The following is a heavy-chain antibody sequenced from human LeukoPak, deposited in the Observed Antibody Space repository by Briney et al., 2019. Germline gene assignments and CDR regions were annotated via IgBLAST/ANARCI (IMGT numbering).Heavy chain of an antibody. Sequence: GGSLRLSCAASGFTFSSYDMHWVRQATGKGLEWVSAIGTAGDTYYPGSVKGRFTISRENAKNSLYLQMNSLRAGDTAVYYCARGDYYGSGSYYNKAFDIWGQGTMVTVSS. CDR3: ARGDYYGSGSYYNKAFDI. D-gene: IGHD3-10*01. J-gene: IGHJ3*02. CDR2: IGTAGDT. V-gene: IGHV3-13*01. CDR1: GFTFSSYD.